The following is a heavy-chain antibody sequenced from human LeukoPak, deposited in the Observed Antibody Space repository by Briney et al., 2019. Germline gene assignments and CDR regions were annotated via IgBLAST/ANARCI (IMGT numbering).Heavy chain of an antibody. CDR3: ARDGGTSSGWYFHRS. D-gene: IGHD6-19*01. V-gene: IGHV1-2*02. Sequence: ASVKVSCKASEYTFTGYYMHWVRQAPGQGLEWMGWINPNSGGTNYAQKFQGRVTMTRDTSISTAYMELSRLRSDDTAVYYCARDGGTSSGWYFHRSWGQGTLVTVSS. J-gene: IGHJ5*02. CDR1: EYTFTGYY. CDR2: INPNSGGT.